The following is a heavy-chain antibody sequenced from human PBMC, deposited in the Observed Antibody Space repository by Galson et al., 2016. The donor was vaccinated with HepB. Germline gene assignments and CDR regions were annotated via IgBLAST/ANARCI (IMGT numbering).Heavy chain of an antibody. Sequence: SLRLSCAASGFTFTTYWMSWVRQAPGKGLEWVANIKPDGSEKYYVDSVKGRFTISRDNAKNSLYLQMNSLRAEDTAVYYCAQYYYDSSGYVEYFQNWGQGSRATVSS. V-gene: IGHV3-7*03. CDR1: GFTFTTYW. J-gene: IGHJ1*01. CDR2: IKPDGSEK. D-gene: IGHD3-22*01. CDR3: AQYYYDSSGYVEYFQN.